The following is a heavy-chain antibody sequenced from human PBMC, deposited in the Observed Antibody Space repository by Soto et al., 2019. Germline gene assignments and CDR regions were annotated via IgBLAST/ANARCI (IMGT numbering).Heavy chain of an antibody. J-gene: IGHJ1*01. V-gene: IGHV3-30*18. CDR3: AKDPLPFRRRFQH. CDR1: GFTFSSYG. Sequence: QVQLVESGGGVVQPGRSLRLSCAASGFTFSSYGMHWVRQAPGKGLEWVAVISYDGSNKYYADSVKGRFTISRDNSKNTLYLQMNSLRAEDTAVYYCAKDPLPFRRRFQHWGQGTLVTVSS. CDR2: ISYDGSNK.